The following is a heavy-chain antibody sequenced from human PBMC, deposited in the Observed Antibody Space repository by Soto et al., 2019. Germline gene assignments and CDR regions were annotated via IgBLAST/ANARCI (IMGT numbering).Heavy chain of an antibody. J-gene: IGHJ4*02. V-gene: IGHV1-18*01. D-gene: IGHD3-3*01. Sequence: ASVKVSCKASGYTFTSYGISWVRQAPGQGLEWMGWISAYNGNTNYAQKLQGRVTMTTDTSTSTAYMELRSLRSDDTAVYYCARDSRPAYYDFWSGYDYWGQGTLVTVSS. CDR2: ISAYNGNT. CDR3: ARDSRPAYYDFWSGYDY. CDR1: GYTFTSYG.